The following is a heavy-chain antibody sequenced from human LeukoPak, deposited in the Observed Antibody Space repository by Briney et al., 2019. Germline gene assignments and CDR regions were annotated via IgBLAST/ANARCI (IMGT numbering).Heavy chain of an antibody. CDR3: AKTATTVTPPHYYYYYMDV. D-gene: IGHD4-17*01. CDR1: GGSFSGYY. Sequence: PSETLSLTCAVYGGSFSGYYWSWIRQPPGKGLEWIGEINHSGSTNYNPSLKSRVTISVDTSKNQFSLKLSSVTAADTAVYYCAKTATTVTPPHYYYYYMDVWGKGTTVTVSS. CDR2: INHSGST. J-gene: IGHJ6*03. V-gene: IGHV4-34*01.